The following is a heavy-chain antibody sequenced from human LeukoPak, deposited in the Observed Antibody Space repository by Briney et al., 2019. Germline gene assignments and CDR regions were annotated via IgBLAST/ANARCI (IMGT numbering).Heavy chain of an antibody. Sequence: PGGSLRLSCAASGFTFDDYGMSWVRQAPGKGREGVSGLNWNGGSTGYADSVKGRLTISRDNAKNSLYLQMNSLRAEDTALYYCAREKQGAFDIWGQGTMVTVSS. J-gene: IGHJ3*02. CDR2: LNWNGGST. CDR3: AREKQGAFDI. V-gene: IGHV3-20*04. CDR1: GFTFDDYG.